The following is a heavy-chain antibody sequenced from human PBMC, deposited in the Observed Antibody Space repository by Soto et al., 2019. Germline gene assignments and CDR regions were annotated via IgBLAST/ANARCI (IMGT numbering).Heavy chain of an antibody. CDR2: ISWNSGSI. V-gene: IGHV3-9*01. CDR3: AKDTTSSRRGRGMDV. Sequence: PGGSLRLSCAASGFTFDDYAMHWVRQAPGKGLEWVSGISWNSGSIGYADSVKGRFTISRDNAENSLYLQMNSLRAEDTALYYCAKDTTSSRRGRGMDVCGQGTTVTVSS. CDR1: GFTFDDYA. J-gene: IGHJ6*02.